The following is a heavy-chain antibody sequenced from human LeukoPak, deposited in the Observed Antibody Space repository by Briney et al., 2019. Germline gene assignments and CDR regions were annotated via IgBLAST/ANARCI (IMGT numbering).Heavy chain of an antibody. J-gene: IGHJ4*02. D-gene: IGHD2-15*01. Sequence: QVQLVESGGGVVQPGRSLRLSCAASGFTFSDYGMHWVRQAPGKGLEWVSLIYYDGSNEYYADSVKGRFTISRDNSRNTLYLQMNSLRVEDTAVYYCARDRATRYFDYWGQGTLVTVSS. CDR1: GFTFSDYG. CDR2: IYYDGSNE. CDR3: ARDRATRYFDY. V-gene: IGHV3-33*01.